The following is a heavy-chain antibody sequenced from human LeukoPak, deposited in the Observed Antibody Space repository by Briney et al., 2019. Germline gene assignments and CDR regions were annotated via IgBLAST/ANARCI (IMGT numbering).Heavy chain of an antibody. V-gene: IGHV3-7*01. CDR3: ARHSITPMDV. D-gene: IGHD2/OR15-2a*01. Sequence: GGSLRLSCTTSGFNFRAYWMGWVRQAPGKGLEWVANIHQHGSKENYLDSVKGRFTISRDNAKSSIYLQMNSLRAEDTAVYYCARHSITPMDVWGQGTTVTVSS. J-gene: IGHJ6*02. CDR2: IHQHGSKE. CDR1: GFNFRAYW.